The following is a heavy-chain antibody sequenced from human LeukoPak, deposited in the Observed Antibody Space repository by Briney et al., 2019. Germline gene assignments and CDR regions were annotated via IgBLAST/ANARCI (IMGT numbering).Heavy chain of an antibody. J-gene: IGHJ4*02. V-gene: IGHV3-23*01. D-gene: IGHD6-19*01. CDR3: ARDSSGWSKNY. Sequence: GGSLRLSCAASGFTFSTDAMTWVRQAPGKGLQWVSAISGSGGSTYYGDSAKGRFTISRDNSKNMMYLQMNSLRVEDTAVYYCARDSSGWSKNYWGQGTLVTVSS. CDR2: ISGSGGST. CDR1: GFTFSTDA.